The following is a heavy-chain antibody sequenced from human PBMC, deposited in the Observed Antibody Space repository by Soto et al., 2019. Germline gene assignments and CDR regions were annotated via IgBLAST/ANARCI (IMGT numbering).Heavy chain of an antibody. CDR1: GYTFTSYA. CDR2: INAGNGNT. D-gene: IGHD2-21*02. J-gene: IGHJ4*02. CDR3: ARSVLVVTALDY. V-gene: IGHV1-3*05. Sequence: QVQLVQSGAEEKKPGASVKVSCKASGYTFTSYAMHWVRQAPGQRLEWMGWINAGNGNTKYSQKFQGRVTITRDTSASTAYMELSSLRSEDTAVDYCARSVLVVTALDYWGQGTLGTVSS.